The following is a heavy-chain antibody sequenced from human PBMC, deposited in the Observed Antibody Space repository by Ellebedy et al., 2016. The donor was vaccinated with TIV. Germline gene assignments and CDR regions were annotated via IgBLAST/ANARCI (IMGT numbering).Heavy chain of an antibody. CDR3: ARFSRGDYAPGGMDV. J-gene: IGHJ6*02. V-gene: IGHV1-69*13. CDR2: IIPIFGTA. D-gene: IGHD4-17*01. Sequence: SVKVSCXASGGTFSSYAISWVRQAPGQGLEWMGGIIPIFGTANYAQKFQGRVTITADESTSTAYMELSSLRSEDTAVYYCARFSRGDYAPGGMDVWGQGTTVTVSS. CDR1: GGTFSSYA.